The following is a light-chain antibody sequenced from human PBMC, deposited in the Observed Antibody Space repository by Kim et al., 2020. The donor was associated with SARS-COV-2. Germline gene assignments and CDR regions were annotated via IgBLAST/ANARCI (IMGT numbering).Light chain of an antibody. CDR2: KAS. J-gene: IGKJ1*01. Sequence: DIQMTQSPSTLSASIGDRVTITCRASQSISSHLAWYQQKPGRPPELLIFKASTLESGVPARFSGSGSGPEFTLSISSLQPDDFATYYCQQYESSPWTFGRGNKVDIK. CDR3: QQYESSPWT. CDR1: QSISSH. V-gene: IGKV1-5*03.